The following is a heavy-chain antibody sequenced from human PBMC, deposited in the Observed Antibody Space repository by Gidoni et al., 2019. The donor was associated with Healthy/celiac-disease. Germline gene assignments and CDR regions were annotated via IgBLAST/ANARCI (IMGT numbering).Heavy chain of an antibody. J-gene: IGHJ4*02. CDR2: IYYSGST. Sequence: QLQLQESGPGLVKLSETLSLTCTVSGGSISSSSYYWGWLRQPPGKGLEWIGSIYYSGSTYYNPSLKSRVTISVDTSKNQFSLKLSSVTAADTAVYYCARHYYDSSGYYIPDYWGQGTLVTVSS. CDR1: GGSISSSSYY. CDR3: ARHYYDSSGYYIPDY. V-gene: IGHV4-39*01. D-gene: IGHD3-22*01.